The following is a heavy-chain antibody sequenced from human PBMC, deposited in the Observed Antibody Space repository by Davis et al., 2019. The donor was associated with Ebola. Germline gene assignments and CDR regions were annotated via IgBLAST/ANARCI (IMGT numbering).Heavy chain of an antibody. V-gene: IGHV4-34*01. Sequence: MPSETLSLTCAVYGGSFSGYYWSWIRQPPGKGLEWIGEINHSGSTNYNPSLKSRVTISVDTSKNQLSLKLSSVTAADTAVYYCARDGYSGYDRQDYWGQGTLVTVSS. CDR2: INHSGST. CDR3: ARDGYSGYDRQDY. D-gene: IGHD5-12*01. J-gene: IGHJ4*02. CDR1: GGSFSGYY.